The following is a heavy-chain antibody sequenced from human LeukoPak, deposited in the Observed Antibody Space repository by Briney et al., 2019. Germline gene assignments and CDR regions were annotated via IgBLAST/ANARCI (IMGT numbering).Heavy chain of an antibody. CDR1: GFTFRTYW. V-gene: IGHV3-7*03. D-gene: IGHD1-26*01. Sequence: GESLRLSCEASGFTFRTYWMSWARQAPGKGLECVANIKPDGSEKYYVDSVKGRFTISRDNSKNSLYLQMNSLRAEDTAVYYCARETSGSHWGQGTLVTVSS. CDR2: IKPDGSEK. CDR3: ARETSGSH. J-gene: IGHJ4*02.